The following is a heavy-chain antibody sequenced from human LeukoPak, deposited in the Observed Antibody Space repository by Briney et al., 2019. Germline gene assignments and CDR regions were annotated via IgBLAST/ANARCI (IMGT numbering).Heavy chain of an antibody. V-gene: IGHV4-30-2*01. Sequence: SETLSLTCTVSGGSISSGGYYWSWIRQPPGKGLEWIGYIYHSGSTYYNPSLKSRVTISVDRSKNQFSLKLSSVTAADTAVYYCARVHYDFWSGPEYYFDYWGQGTLVTVSS. CDR3: ARVHYDFWSGPEYYFDY. D-gene: IGHD3-3*01. CDR2: IYHSGST. J-gene: IGHJ4*02. CDR1: GGSISSGGYY.